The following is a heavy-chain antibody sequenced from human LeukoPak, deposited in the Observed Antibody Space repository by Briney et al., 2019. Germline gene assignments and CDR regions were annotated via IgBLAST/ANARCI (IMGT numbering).Heavy chain of an antibody. D-gene: IGHD3-3*01. Sequence: ASVKVSCKASGYTFTSYYMHWVRQAPGQGLEWMGIINPSGGSTSYAQKFQGRVTMTRDTSTSTVYMELSSLRSEDTAVYYCARGSRITIFGVVGGAFDIWGQGTMVTVSS. CDR2: INPSGGST. CDR1: GYTFTSYY. V-gene: IGHV1-46*01. J-gene: IGHJ3*02. CDR3: ARGSRITIFGVVGGAFDI.